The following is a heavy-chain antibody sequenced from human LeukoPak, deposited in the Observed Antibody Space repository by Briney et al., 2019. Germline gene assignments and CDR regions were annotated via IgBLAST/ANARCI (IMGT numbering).Heavy chain of an antibody. V-gene: IGHV3-21*01. CDR1: ALTFSIYS. J-gene: IGHJ3*02. CDR3: ARDGWHEDAFDI. CDR2: ISSSSSYI. D-gene: IGHD2-15*01. Sequence: GRSLRLSCAPSALTFSIYSMNWVRQAPGKGLEWVSSISSSSSYIYYADSVKGRFTLSRDNDKNSLYLQMNSLRAEDTAVYYCARDGWHEDAFDIWGQGAMVTVSS.